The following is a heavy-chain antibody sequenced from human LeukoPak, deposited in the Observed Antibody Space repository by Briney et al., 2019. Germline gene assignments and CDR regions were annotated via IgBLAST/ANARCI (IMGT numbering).Heavy chain of an antibody. CDR2: IIPIFGIA. J-gene: IGHJ4*01. CDR1: GGTFSSYA. Sequence: SVKVSCKASGGTFSSYAMSWVRQAPGQGLEWMGRIIPIFGIANYAQKFQGRVTITADKSTSTAYMELSSLRSEDTAVYYCARARGLWFGESRDDSFDYWGHGTLVTVSS. V-gene: IGHV1-69*04. CDR3: ARARGLWFGESRDDSFDY. D-gene: IGHD3-10*01.